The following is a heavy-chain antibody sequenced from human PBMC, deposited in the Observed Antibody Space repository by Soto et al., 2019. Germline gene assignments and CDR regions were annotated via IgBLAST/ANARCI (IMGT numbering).Heavy chain of an antibody. CDR2: ISSSSSYI. CDR1: GFTCSGYS. Sequence: GGSQRLSCAASGFTCSGYSVNWVRQAPGKGLEWVSSISSSSSYIYYADSVKGRFTISRDNAKNSLYLQMNSLRAEDTAVYYCARDDYGDSHYYYYYGMDVWGQGTTVTVSS. CDR3: ARDDYGDSHYYYYYGMDV. V-gene: IGHV3-21*01. D-gene: IGHD4-17*01. J-gene: IGHJ6*02.